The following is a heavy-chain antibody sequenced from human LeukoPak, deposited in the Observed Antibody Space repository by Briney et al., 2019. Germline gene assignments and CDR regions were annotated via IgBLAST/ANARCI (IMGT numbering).Heavy chain of an antibody. Sequence: PSETLSLTCTVSGGSISYYYWSWIRQPPGKGLEWIGYVYYSGSTTYHPSVKSRVTISVDTSKNEFSLKLTSVTAADTAVYYCARGGSRHSRERDYYYYMDVWGKGTTVTVSS. J-gene: IGHJ6*03. CDR2: VYYSGST. D-gene: IGHD3-22*01. CDR1: GGSISYYY. V-gene: IGHV4-59*08. CDR3: ARGGSRHSRERDYYYYMDV.